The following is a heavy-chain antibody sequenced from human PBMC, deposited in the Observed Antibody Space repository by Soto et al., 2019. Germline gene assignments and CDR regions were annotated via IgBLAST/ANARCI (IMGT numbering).Heavy chain of an antibody. J-gene: IGHJ5*02. V-gene: IGHV4-39*02. CDR1: GGSISSSSYY. D-gene: IGHD1-26*01. CDR2: IYYSGST. CDR3: ATQEVGGSYVYTFDP. Sequence: QLQLQESGPGLVKPSETLSLTCTVSGGSISSSSYYWGWIRQPPGKGLGGIGSIYYSGSTYYNPSLKSRVTISVDTSKNHFSLKLSSVTAADTAVYYCATQEVGGSYVYTFDPWGQGTLVTVSS.